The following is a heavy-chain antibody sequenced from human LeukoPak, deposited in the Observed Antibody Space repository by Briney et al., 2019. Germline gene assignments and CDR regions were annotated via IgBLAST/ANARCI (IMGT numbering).Heavy chain of an antibody. D-gene: IGHD3-3*01. Sequence: GGSLRLSCAASGFTVSSTYMSWVRQAPGKGLEWVSAIRGTGTSTYYADSVKGRFTISRDNSKNTLYLQMNSLRAEDTAVYYCAKSSSDDFWSGYQEELDYWGQGTLVTVSS. CDR3: AKSSSDDFWSGYQEELDY. J-gene: IGHJ4*02. V-gene: IGHV3-23*01. CDR1: GFTVSSTY. CDR2: IRGTGTST.